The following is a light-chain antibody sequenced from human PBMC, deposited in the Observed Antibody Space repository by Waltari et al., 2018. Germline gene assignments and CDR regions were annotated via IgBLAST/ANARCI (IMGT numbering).Light chain of an antibody. J-gene: IGKJ1*01. CDR1: QSIGSK. V-gene: IGKV6-21*02. CDR3: HQTSTFPET. CDR2: YAS. Sequence: EIVLTQSPDFQSVTPKEQVNITCRASQSIGSKLHWYQQKPGQSPKALIKYASRSISGVPSRFSGSGSGTDFTLNINSLEAEDAATYFCHQTSTFPETFGQGTKVEIK.